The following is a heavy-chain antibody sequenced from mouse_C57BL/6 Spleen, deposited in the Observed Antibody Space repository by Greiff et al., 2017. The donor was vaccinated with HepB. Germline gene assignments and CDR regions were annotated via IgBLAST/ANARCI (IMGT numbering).Heavy chain of an antibody. CDR3: TTPRQLRPLAIYAMDY. V-gene: IGHV14-4*01. Sequence: EVKVVESGAELVRPGASVKLSCTASGFNIKDDYMHWVKQRPEQGLEWIGWIDPENGDTEYASKFQGKATITADTSSNTAYLQLSSLTSEDTAVYYCTTPRQLRPLAIYAMDYWGQGTSVTVSS. J-gene: IGHJ4*01. CDR1: GFNIKDDY. D-gene: IGHD3-2*02. CDR2: IDPENGDT.